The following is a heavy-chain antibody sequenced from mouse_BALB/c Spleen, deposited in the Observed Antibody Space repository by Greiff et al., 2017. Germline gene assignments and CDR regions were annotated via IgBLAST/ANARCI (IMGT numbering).Heavy chain of an antibody. D-gene: IGHD1-1*01. CDR1: GFTFTDYY. Sequence: EVMLVESGGGLVQPGGSLRLSCATSGFTFTDYYMSWVRQPPGKALEWLGFIRNKANGYTTEYSASVKGRFTISRDNSQSILYLQMNTLRAEDSATYYCARDGYYGSPYAMDYWGQGTSVTVSS. CDR3: ARDGYYGSPYAMDY. CDR2: IRNKANGYTT. J-gene: IGHJ4*01. V-gene: IGHV7-3*02.